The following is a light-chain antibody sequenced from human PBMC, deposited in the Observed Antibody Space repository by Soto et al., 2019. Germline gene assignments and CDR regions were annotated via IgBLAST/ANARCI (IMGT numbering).Light chain of an antibody. CDR3: QQYGSSPPYT. Sequence: EVVLTQSPGTLSLSPGDRATLSCRASQSVSNNYFAWYQQKPGQAPRLLIFGSSDRATGIPDRFSGSGSGTDFTLTISRLEPEDFAVYYYQQYGSSPPYTFGQGTKLEIK. J-gene: IGKJ2*01. CDR2: GSS. V-gene: IGKV3-20*01. CDR1: QSVSNNY.